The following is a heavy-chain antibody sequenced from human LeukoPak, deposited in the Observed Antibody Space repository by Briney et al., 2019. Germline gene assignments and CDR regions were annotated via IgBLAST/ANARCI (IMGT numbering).Heavy chain of an antibody. CDR1: GFTFSGSA. D-gene: IGHD3-3*01. CDR2: IRSKTNSYAA. CDR3: TRHADDFWSGHSRMDV. J-gene: IGHJ6*04. V-gene: IGHV3-73*01. Sequence: GGSLRLSCAASGFTFSGSAVHWVRQASGTGLDWVGRIRSKTNSYAAAYAASVKGRFTISRDDSKNTAYLQMNSLKTEDTAVYYCTRHADDFWSGHSRMDVWGKGTTVTVSP.